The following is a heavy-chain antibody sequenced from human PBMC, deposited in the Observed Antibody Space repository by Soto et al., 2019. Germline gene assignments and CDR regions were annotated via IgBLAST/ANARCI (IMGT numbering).Heavy chain of an antibody. J-gene: IGHJ5*02. Sequence: SETLSLTCTVSGGSIANNYWSWIRQSPGKGLEWIGCSYYSGSTSYNPSLRSRVTISIDTSKTQFSLRLRSVTAADTAVYYCARRQNWNNLFDTWGQGTLVTVSS. CDR1: GGSIANNY. V-gene: IGHV4-59*08. CDR2: SYYSGST. CDR3: ARRQNWNNLFDT. D-gene: IGHD1-1*01.